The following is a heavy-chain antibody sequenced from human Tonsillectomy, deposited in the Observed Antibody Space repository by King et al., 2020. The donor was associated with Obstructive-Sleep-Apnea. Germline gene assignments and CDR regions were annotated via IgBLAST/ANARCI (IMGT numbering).Heavy chain of an antibody. CDR2: IYSGVTT. CDR3: ARGNYDILTGYYSSP. J-gene: IGHJ5*02. CDR1: GFTVSSNY. Sequence: VQLVESGGGLVQPGGSLRLSCVASGFTVSSNYMSWVRQAPGKGLEWLSVIYSGVTTYYADSVKGGFTISRDNSKNTLVLQINSLRVEDTAVYYCARGNYDILTGYYSSPWGQGTLVTVSS. D-gene: IGHD3-9*01. V-gene: IGHV3-66*01.